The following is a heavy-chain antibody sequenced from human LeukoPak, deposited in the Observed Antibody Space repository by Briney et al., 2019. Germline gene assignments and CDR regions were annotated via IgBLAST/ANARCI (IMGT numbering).Heavy chain of an antibody. CDR2: ISSSSSYI. Sequence: GGSLRLSCAASGFTFSNYDMNWVRQAPGKGLKWVSFISSSSSYIYYADSVKGRFTISRDNAQKPLYLQMNSLRAEDTAVYYCAGVYVYWGQGTVVSVST. CDR1: GFTFSNYD. V-gene: IGHV3-21*01. J-gene: IGHJ4*02. D-gene: IGHD6-13*01. CDR3: AGVYVY.